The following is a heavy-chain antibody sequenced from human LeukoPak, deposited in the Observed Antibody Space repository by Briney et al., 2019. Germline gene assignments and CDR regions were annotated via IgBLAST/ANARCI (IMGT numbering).Heavy chain of an antibody. CDR1: GFTFSDYY. CDR2: ISGRGTTI. V-gene: IGHV3-11*01. CDR3: ARTARAFNY. D-gene: IGHD6-6*01. Sequence: PGGSLRLSCAASGFTFSDYYMNWIRQAPGKGLEWISYISGRGTTISCADSVKGRFTISRDNANHSLYLQMNSLRVEDTAVYYCARTARAFNYWGQGTLVTVSS. J-gene: IGHJ4*02.